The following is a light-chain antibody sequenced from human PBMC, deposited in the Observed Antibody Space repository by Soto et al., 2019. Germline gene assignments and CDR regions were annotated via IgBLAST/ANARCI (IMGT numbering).Light chain of an antibody. CDR3: QQLNTYPLT. J-gene: IGKJ4*01. V-gene: IGKV1-9*01. CDR2: GVS. CDR1: QVLSSY. Sequence: DIQLTQSPSFLSASVRDRVTITCRASQVLSSYLAWYQQKPGKAPKLLIYGVSTLQSGVPSRFSGSGSGTEFTLTISSLQPEDFATDYCQQLNTYPLTFGGGTKVEIK.